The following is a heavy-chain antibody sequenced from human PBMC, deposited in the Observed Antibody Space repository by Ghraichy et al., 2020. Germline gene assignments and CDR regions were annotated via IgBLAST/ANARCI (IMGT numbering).Heavy chain of an antibody. V-gene: IGHV4-59*08. Sequence: SETLSLTCTVSGGSISSYYWSWIRQPPGKGLEWIGYIYYSGSTNYNPSLKSRVTISVDTSKNQFSLKLSSVTAADTAVYYCAAMVWGVKYYYYYGMDVWGQGTTVTVSS. CDR1: GGSISSYY. CDR2: IYYSGST. D-gene: IGHD3-10*01. CDR3: AAMVWGVKYYYYYGMDV. J-gene: IGHJ6*02.